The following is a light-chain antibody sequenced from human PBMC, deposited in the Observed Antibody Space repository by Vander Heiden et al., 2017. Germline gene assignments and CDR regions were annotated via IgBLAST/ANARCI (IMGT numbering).Light chain of an antibody. CDR2: END. J-gene: IGLJ3*02. V-gene: IGLV1-51*02. CDR1: SSNIGSDY. CDR3: GAWDSILNNWL. Sequence: QPVLTRPPSVSAAPGQEVTHYCTGSSSNIGSDYVSWYQQIPGTAPKLSIYENDKRHTGMPDRFSGSKSGTSATLYITGLQTGDEADYYCGAWDSILNNWLFGGGTKLTVL.